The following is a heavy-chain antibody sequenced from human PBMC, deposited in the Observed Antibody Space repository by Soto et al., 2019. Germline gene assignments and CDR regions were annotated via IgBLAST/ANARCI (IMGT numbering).Heavy chain of an antibody. CDR1: GDSISGGASF. J-gene: IGHJ5*02. D-gene: IGHD2-8*02. V-gene: IGHV4-30-4*01. Sequence: SETLSLTCTVSGDSISGGASFWSWIRQPPGKGLEWIANVYYSGSSYYNPSIKSRLTISVDTTKNQLSLQLKSMTDADTAVYYCVKLSCTGSTYYFPGWLDPCGQGTMVTV. CDR3: VKLSCTGSTYYFPGWLDP. CDR2: VYYSGSS.